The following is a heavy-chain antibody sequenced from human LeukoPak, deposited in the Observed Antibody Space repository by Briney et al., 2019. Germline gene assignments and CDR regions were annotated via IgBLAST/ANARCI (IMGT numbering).Heavy chain of an antibody. J-gene: IGHJ4*02. V-gene: IGHV1-18*01. D-gene: IGHD6-13*01. CDR1: GYTFTSYG. Sequence: AASVKVSCKASGYTFTSYGISWVRQAPGQGLEWMGWISAYNGNTNYAQKLQGRVTMTTDTSTSTAYMELRSRRSDDTAVYYCARVEDGSSWYPPDYWGQGTLVTVSS. CDR3: ARVEDGSSWYPPDY. CDR2: ISAYNGNT.